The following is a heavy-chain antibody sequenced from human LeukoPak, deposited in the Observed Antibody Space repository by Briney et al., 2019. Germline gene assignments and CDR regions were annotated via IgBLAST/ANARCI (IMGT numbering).Heavy chain of an antibody. V-gene: IGHV4-30-4*01. Sequence: SETLSLTCTVSGGSISSYYWSWIRQPPGKGLEWIGYIYYSGSTYYNPSLKSRVTISVDTSKNQFSLKLSSVTAADTAVYYCARESYDYSIFGGMDVWGQGTTVTVSS. CDR2: IYYSGST. D-gene: IGHD4-11*01. CDR3: ARESYDYSIFGGMDV. CDR1: GGSISSYY. J-gene: IGHJ6*02.